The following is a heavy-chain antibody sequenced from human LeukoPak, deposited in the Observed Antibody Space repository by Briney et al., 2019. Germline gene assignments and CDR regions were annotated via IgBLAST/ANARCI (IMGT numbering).Heavy chain of an antibody. Sequence: PGGSLRLSCAASGFIFSDYSTSWIRQAPGKGLEWVSYISTHSTYTHYADSVRGRFTISRDNAKNSLYLQMNSLRAEDTAVYYCATYYYASGSSDWGQGTLVTVSS. CDR1: GFIFSDYS. CDR3: ATYYYASGSSD. CDR2: ISTHSTYT. D-gene: IGHD3-10*01. V-gene: IGHV3-11*03. J-gene: IGHJ4*02.